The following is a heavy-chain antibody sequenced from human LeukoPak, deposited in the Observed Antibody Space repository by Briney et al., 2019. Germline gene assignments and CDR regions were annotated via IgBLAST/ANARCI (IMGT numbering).Heavy chain of an antibody. D-gene: IGHD6-6*01. Sequence: SVKVSCKASGCTFSSYAISWVRQAPGQGLEWMGGIIPIFGTANYAQKFQGRVTITADESTSTAYMELSSLRSEDTAVYYCARVSPGQLVLQGWFDPWGQGTLVTVSS. CDR3: ARVSPGQLVLQGWFDP. CDR1: GCTFSSYA. CDR2: IIPIFGTA. V-gene: IGHV1-69*13. J-gene: IGHJ5*02.